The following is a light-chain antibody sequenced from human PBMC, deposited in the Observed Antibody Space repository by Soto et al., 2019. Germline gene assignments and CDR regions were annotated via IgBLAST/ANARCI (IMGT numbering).Light chain of an antibody. J-gene: IGKJ1*01. V-gene: IGKV1-13*02. CDR1: QGISSA. CDR3: QQYDSFSVT. Sequence: AIQLTQYPSAPSASVGDSVAITCRASQGISSALAWYQQTPGRPPKLLIYDASTLESGVPSRFSGSRSGTDFTLTVSSLQPEDFATYYCQQYDSFSVTFGQGTKVDIK. CDR2: DAS.